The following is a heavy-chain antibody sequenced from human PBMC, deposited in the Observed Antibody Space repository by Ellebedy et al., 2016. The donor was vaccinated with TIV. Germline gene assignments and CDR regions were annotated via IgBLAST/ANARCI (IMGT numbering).Heavy chain of an antibody. CDR3: ASRYGSGSYYFDY. D-gene: IGHD3-10*01. J-gene: IGHJ4*02. Sequence: SETLSLXXTVSGGSISSGDYYWSWIRQPPGKGLEWIGYIYHSGSTYYNPSLKSRVTISVDRSKNQFSLKLSSVTAADTAVYYCASRYGSGSYYFDYWGQGTLVTVSS. CDR2: IYHSGST. CDR1: GGSISSGDYY. V-gene: IGHV4-30-2*01.